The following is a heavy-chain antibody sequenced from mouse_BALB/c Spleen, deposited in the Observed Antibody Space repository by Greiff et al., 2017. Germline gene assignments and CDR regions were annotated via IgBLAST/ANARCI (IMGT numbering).Heavy chain of an antibody. CDR1: GYTFSSYW. V-gene: IGHV1-9*01. CDR3: ARPTMIRLAMDY. CDR2: ILPGSGST. J-gene: IGHJ4*01. Sequence: VKLVESGAELMKPGASVKISCKATGYTFSSYWIEWVKQRPGHGLEWIGEILPGSGSTNYNEKFKGKATFTADTSSNTAYMQLSSLTSEDSAVYYCARPTMIRLAMDYWGQGTSVTVSS. D-gene: IGHD2-4*01.